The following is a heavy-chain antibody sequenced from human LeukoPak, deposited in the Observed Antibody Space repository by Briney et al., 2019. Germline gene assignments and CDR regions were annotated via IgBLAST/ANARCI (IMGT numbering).Heavy chain of an antibody. V-gene: IGHV3-64*04. CDR2: ISSNGGST. J-gene: IGHJ5*02. D-gene: IGHD2-15*01. CDR3: AKDPYRVVVATGNYLDP. Sequence: GGSLRLSCSASGFTFSSYAMHWVRQAPGKGLEYVSAISSNGGSTYYADSVKGRFTISRDNSKNTLYLQMNSLRAEDTAVYYCAKDPYRVVVATGNYLDPWGQGTLVTVSS. CDR1: GFTFSSYA.